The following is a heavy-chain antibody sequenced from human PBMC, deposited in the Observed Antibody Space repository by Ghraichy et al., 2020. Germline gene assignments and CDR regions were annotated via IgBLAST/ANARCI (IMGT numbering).Heavy chain of an antibody. Sequence: GGSLRLSCSASGFTFSNHAMHWLRQAPGKGLEWVAFISRDGTNKDYADSVKGRLTISRENSRNTVYLEMNSLTTEDTAVYYCAIMALGYCSRTSCYLGDAFDIWGQGTMVTVSS. CDR2: ISRDGTNK. D-gene: IGHD2-2*01. CDR1: GFTFSNHA. CDR3: AIMALGYCSRTSCYLGDAFDI. V-gene: IGHV3-30-3*01. J-gene: IGHJ3*02.